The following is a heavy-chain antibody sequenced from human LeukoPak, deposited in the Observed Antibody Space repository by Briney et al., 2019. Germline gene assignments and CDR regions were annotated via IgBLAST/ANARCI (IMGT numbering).Heavy chain of an antibody. J-gene: IGHJ4*02. CDR2: IYSGGST. Sequence: PGESLRLSCAASGFTVSSNYMSWVRQAPGKGLEWVSVIYSGGSTYYADSVKGRFTISRDNSKNALYLQMNSLRAEDTAVYYCARVRGDYPYYFDYWGQGTLVTVSS. CDR1: GFTVSSNY. V-gene: IGHV3-53*01. CDR3: ARVRGDYPYYFDY. D-gene: IGHD4-17*01.